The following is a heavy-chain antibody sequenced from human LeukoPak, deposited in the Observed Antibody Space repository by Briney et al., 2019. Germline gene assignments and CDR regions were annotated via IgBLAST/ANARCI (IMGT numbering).Heavy chain of an antibody. CDR3: VRGRLGSGNYFDY. CDR2: IFSSGNT. V-gene: IGHV4-59*01. D-gene: IGHD1-26*01. J-gene: IGHJ4*02. Sequence: SETLSLTCTVSGDSINSYYWSWIRQPPGKGLEWIACIFSSGNTDYNPSLKSRVTVSLDTSKNQFSLNLRSVTAADTAVYYCVRGRLGSGNYFDYWSQGTLVTVSS. CDR1: GDSINSYY.